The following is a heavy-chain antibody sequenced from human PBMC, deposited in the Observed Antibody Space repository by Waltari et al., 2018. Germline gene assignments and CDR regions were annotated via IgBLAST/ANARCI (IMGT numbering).Heavy chain of an antibody. V-gene: IGHV4-34*01. D-gene: IGHD3-16*01. J-gene: IGHJ2*01. CDR3: ARILGNWYFDL. Sequence: QVQLQQWGAGLLKPSETLSLTCAVYGGSFSGYYWSWIRQPPGKGLEWIGEINHSCSTNDNPSLKSRVTISVDTSKNQFSLKLSSVTAADTAVYYCARILGNWYFDLWGRGTLVTVSS. CDR2: INHSCST. CDR1: GGSFSGYY.